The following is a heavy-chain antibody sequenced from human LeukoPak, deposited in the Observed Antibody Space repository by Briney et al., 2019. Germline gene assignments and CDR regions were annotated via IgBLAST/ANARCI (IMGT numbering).Heavy chain of an antibody. CDR2: INHSGST. D-gene: IGHD3-3*01. CDR3: AGDSSEFRSLIPH. CDR1: GGSFSGYY. V-gene: IGHV4-34*01. J-gene: IGHJ1*01. Sequence: SETLSLTCAVYGGSFSGYYWSWIRQPPGKGLEWIGEINHSGSTNYNPSLKSRVTISVDTSKNQFSLKLSSVTAADTAVYYCAGDSSEFRSLIPHWGQGTLVTVSS.